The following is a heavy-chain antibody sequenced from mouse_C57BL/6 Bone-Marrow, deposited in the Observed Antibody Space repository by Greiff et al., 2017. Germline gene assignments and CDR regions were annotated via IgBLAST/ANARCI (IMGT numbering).Heavy chain of an antibody. CDR1: GYTFTDYE. CDR3: TRFNFPYAMDY. V-gene: IGHV1-15*01. J-gene: IGHJ4*01. Sequence: QVQLQQSGAELVRPGASVTLSCKASGYTFTDYEMHWVKQTPVHGLEWIGAIDPETGGTAYNQKFKGKAILTADKSSSTAYMELRSLTSEDSAVYYCTRFNFPYAMDYWGQGTSGTVSS. D-gene: IGHD1-3*01. CDR2: IDPETGGT.